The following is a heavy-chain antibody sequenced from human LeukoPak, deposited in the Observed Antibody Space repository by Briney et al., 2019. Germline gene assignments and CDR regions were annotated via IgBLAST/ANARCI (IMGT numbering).Heavy chain of an antibody. CDR3: ARATYYYDSSGYYYVRAFDI. V-gene: IGHV4-61*02. CDR2: IYTSGST. J-gene: IGHJ3*02. Sequence: SETLSLTCTVSGGSISSGSYYWSWIRQPAGKGLEWIGRIYTSGSTNYNPSLKSRVTISVDTSKNQFSLKLSSVTAADTAVYYCARATYYYDSSGYYYVRAFDIWGQGTMVTVSS. CDR1: GGSISSGSYY. D-gene: IGHD3-22*01.